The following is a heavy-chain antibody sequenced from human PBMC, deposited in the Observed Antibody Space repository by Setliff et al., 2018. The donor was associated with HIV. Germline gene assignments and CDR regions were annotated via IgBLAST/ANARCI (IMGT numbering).Heavy chain of an antibody. V-gene: IGHV3-23*01. CDR3: ARGADSDGYLFYFDY. CDR1: GFTFNSYA. J-gene: IGHJ4*02. D-gene: IGHD3-22*01. CDR2: ISGSGFRT. Sequence: GGSLRLSCAASGFTFNSYAVTWVRQAPGKGLEWVSSISGSGFRTYYADSVKGRSTISRDNSKNTLYLQMDSLREDDTAVYYCARGADSDGYLFYFDYWGQGTLVTVSS.